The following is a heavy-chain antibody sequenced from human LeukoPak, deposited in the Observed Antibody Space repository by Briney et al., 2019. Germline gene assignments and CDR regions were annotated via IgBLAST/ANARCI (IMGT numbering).Heavy chain of an antibody. Sequence: SETLSLTCAIYGGSFSDYYWTWIRQPPGKGLEWIGEINHSGSPNNNPSLKSRVSISFDTSKNQFSLKLTSVTAADTAVYYCGSRRTAMFGVIKGPIDYWGQGTLVTVSS. J-gene: IGHJ4*02. CDR1: GGSFSDYY. V-gene: IGHV4-34*01. CDR2: INHSGSP. CDR3: GSRRTAMFGVIKGPIDY. D-gene: IGHD3-3*01.